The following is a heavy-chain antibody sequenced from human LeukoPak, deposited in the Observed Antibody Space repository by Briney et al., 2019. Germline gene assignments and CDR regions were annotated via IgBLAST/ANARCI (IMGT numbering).Heavy chain of an antibody. Sequence: GASVKVSCKASGGTFTGYYMHWVRQAPGQGLEWMGWINPNSGGTNYAQKFQGRVTMTRDTSISTAYMELSRLRSDDTAVYYCARVSYDILTGYYEDRGIDYWGQGTLVTVSS. CDR2: INPNSGGT. CDR3: ARVSYDILTGYYEDRGIDY. CDR1: GGTFTGYY. J-gene: IGHJ4*02. V-gene: IGHV1-2*02. D-gene: IGHD3-9*01.